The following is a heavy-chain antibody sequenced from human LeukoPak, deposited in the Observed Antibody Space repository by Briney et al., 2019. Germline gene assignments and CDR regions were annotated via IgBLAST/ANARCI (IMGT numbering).Heavy chain of an antibody. CDR2: IDSSGSTI. CDR1: GFTFSSYE. Sequence: PGGSLRLSCAASGFTFSSYEMNWVRQAPGKGLEWVSYIDSSGSTIHYADSVKGRFTISRDNAKNSLYLQMNSLRAEDTAVYYCARTKEMATISYFDYWGQGNLVTVSS. D-gene: IGHD5-24*01. V-gene: IGHV3-48*03. CDR3: ARTKEMATISYFDY. J-gene: IGHJ4*02.